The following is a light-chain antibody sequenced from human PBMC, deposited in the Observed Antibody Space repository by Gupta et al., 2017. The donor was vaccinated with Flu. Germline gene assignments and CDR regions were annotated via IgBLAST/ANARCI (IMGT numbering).Light chain of an antibody. CDR3: QQTYRTPRT. CDR2: AAS. V-gene: IGKV1-39*01. CDR1: QSISTY. J-gene: IGKJ1*01. Sequence: PSSLSASVGDRVTITCRASQSISTYLHWYQQKPGKAPKLLIYAASSLQSGVPSRFSGSGSETDFTLTISSLQPEDFAAYYCQQTYRTPRTFGQGTKVEIQ.